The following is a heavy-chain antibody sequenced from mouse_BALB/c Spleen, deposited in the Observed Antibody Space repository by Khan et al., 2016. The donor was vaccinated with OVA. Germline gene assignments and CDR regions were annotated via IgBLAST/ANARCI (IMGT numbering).Heavy chain of an antibody. CDR1: GFTFSSYA. CDR2: ISKSGSNT. J-gene: IGHJ3*01. CDR3: ARDRYYGSSPDWFAY. D-gene: IGHD1-1*01. V-gene: IGHV5-9-4*01. Sequence: VELVESGGGLVRPGGSLKLSCAASGFTFSSYALSWVRQTPEKRLEWVAEISKSGSNTYYPDTVTGRFTIYRDNAKNTLYLEMSSLRSEDTAMYYCARDRYYGSSPDWFAYWGQRTLVTVSA.